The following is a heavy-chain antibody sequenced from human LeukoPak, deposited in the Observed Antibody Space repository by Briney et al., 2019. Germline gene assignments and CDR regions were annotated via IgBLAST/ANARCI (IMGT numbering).Heavy chain of an antibody. Sequence: GGSLRLSCAASGFTFSNYGMHWVRQAPGKGLGWVTFIRYDGSNKSYADSVKGRFTISRDNAKNTLYLQMNSLRAEDTAVYYCAKADGGYGDYGGFDYWGQGTLVTVSS. CDR1: GFTFSNYG. V-gene: IGHV3-30*02. D-gene: IGHD4-17*01. CDR2: IRYDGSNK. J-gene: IGHJ4*02. CDR3: AKADGGYGDYGGFDY.